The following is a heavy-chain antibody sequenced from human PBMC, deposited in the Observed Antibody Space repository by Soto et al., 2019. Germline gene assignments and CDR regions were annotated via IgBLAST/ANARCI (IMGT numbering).Heavy chain of an antibody. CDR1: GYTFTYRY. D-gene: IGHD6-25*01. CDR3: ARDYSGYGPFDY. J-gene: IGHJ4*02. CDR2: ITPFNGNT. V-gene: IGHV1-45*02. Sequence: GASVKVSCKASGYTFTYRYLHWVRQAPGQALEWMGWITPFNGNTNYADSVKGRFTISRDNAKNSLYLQMNSLRAEDTAVYYCARDYSGYGPFDYWGQGTLVTVS.